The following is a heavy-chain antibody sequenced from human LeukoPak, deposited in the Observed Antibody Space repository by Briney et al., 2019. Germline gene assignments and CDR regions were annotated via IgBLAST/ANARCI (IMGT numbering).Heavy chain of an antibody. CDR1: GYTFTSYY. D-gene: IGHD6-13*01. Sequence: ASVKVSCKASGYTFTSYYMHWVRQAPGQGLEWMGIINPSGGSTSYAQKFQGGVTMTRDTSTSTVYMELSSLRSEDTAVYYCARDHEQQLDPTNWFDPWGQGTLVTVSS. J-gene: IGHJ5*02. CDR3: ARDHEQQLDPTNWFDP. V-gene: IGHV1-46*01. CDR2: INPSGGST.